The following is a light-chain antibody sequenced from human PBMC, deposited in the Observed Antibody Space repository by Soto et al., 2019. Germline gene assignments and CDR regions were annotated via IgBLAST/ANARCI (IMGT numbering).Light chain of an antibody. V-gene: IGLV2-8*01. Sequence: QSALTQPPSASGSPGQSVTISCTGTSSDIGGYNYVSWYQQHPGKAPKLIISEVSKRPSGVPDRFSGSKSGNTASLTVSGLRADDEADYYCNSYAGSNNGVFGGGTKLTVL. CDR1: SSDIGGYNY. J-gene: IGLJ3*02. CDR2: EVS. CDR3: NSYAGSNNGV.